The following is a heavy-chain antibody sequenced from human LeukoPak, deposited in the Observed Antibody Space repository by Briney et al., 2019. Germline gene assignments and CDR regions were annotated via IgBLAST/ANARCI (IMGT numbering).Heavy chain of an antibody. D-gene: IGHD3-3*01. CDR2: IYPGHSDT. J-gene: IGHJ4*02. CDR3: ARQNDFRPDN. Sequence: GESLKISCKGSGYTFSSYWIGWVRQMPGKGLEWMGIIYPGHSDTRYSPSLQGQVTISVDTSIGTAYLQWSSLKASDTAIYYCARQNDFRPDNWGQGTLVTVSS. CDR1: GYTFSSYW. V-gene: IGHV5-51*01.